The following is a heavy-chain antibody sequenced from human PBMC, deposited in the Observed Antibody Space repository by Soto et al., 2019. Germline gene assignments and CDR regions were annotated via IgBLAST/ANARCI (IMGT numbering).Heavy chain of an antibody. D-gene: IGHD5-12*01. Sequence: SVKVSCKASGGTFSSYAISWVRQAPGQGLEWMRGIIPIFGTANYAQKFQGRVTITADESTSTAYMELSSLRSEDTAVYYCARRIEESAWLIYGMDVWGQGTTVTVSS. CDR2: IIPIFGTA. J-gene: IGHJ6*02. CDR1: GGTFSSYA. V-gene: IGHV1-69*13. CDR3: ARRIEESAWLIYGMDV.